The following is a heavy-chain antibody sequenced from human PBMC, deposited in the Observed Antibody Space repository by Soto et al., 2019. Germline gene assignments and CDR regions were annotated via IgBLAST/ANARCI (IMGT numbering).Heavy chain of an antibody. Sequence: ASVNVSCKASGYTFTGYYMHWVRQAPGQGLEWMGWINPNSGGTNYAQKFQGWVTMTRDTSISTAYMELSRLRSDDTAVYYCARDLTPTTVTTVHYYYYYYGMDVWGQGTTVTVSS. CDR2: INPNSGGT. CDR3: ARDLTPTTVTTVHYYYYYYGMDV. V-gene: IGHV1-2*04. J-gene: IGHJ6*02. D-gene: IGHD4-17*01. CDR1: GYTFTGYY.